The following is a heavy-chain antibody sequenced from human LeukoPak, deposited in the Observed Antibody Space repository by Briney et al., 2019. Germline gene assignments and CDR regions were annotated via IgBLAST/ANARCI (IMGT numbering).Heavy chain of an antibody. Sequence: ASVKVSFKASGYTFTDYYIHWVRQAPGQGLEWMGCINPNSGATTYAQKFQGRVTMTGDTSISTAFMDLSRLSSDDTAVYSCARGYSDYADYWGQGTPVTVSS. CDR2: INPNSGAT. CDR1: GYTFTDYY. J-gene: IGHJ4*02. D-gene: IGHD4-11*01. V-gene: IGHV1-2*02. CDR3: ARGYSDYADY.